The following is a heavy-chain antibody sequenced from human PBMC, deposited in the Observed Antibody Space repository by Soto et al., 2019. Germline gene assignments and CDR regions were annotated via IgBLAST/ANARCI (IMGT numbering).Heavy chain of an antibody. V-gene: IGHV3-23*01. J-gene: IGHJ5*02. Sequence: EVQLLESGGGLVQPGGSLRLSCAASGFTFSSYAMSWVRQAPGKGLEWVSAISGSGGSTYYADSVKGRFTISRDNSKDNVCLQMNSLRAEDTAVYYCAKAVSIAASWFDPWGQGTLVTVSS. CDR3: AKAVSIAASWFDP. CDR1: GFTFSSYA. CDR2: ISGSGGST. D-gene: IGHD6-13*01.